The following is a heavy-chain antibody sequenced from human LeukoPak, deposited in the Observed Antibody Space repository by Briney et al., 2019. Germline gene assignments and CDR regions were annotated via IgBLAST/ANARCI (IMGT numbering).Heavy chain of an antibody. D-gene: IGHD3-3*01. CDR3: AKDQWFSYYDFWSGYCSFDY. V-gene: IGHV3-23*01. CDR1: GFTFSSYS. Sequence: GGSLRLSCAASGFTFSSYSMSWVRQAPGKGLEWVSAISGSGGSTYYADSVKGRFTISRDNSKNTLYLQMNSLRAEDTAVYYCAKDQWFSYYDFWSGYCSFDYWGQGTLVTVSS. J-gene: IGHJ4*02. CDR2: ISGSGGST.